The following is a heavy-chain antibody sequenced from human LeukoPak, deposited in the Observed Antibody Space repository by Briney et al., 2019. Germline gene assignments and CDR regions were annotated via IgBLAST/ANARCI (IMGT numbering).Heavy chain of an antibody. V-gene: IGHV4-59*01. J-gene: IGHJ4*02. D-gene: IGHD3-9*01. CDR3: ARGGARYYDILTGYYTEPFDY. Sequence: SETLPLTCTVSGGSISSYYWSWIRQPPGKGLEWIGYIYYSGSTNYNPSLKSRVTISVDTSKNQFSLKLSSVTAADTAVYYCARGGARYYDILTGYYTEPFDYWGQGTLVTVSS. CDR2: IYYSGST. CDR1: GGSISSYY.